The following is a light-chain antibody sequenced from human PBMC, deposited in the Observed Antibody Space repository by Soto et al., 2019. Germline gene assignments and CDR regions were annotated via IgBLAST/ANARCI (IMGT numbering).Light chain of an antibody. CDR1: QSISTY. CDR3: ALTYSTPLT. CDR2: AAS. Sequence: DIQMTHSPSSLSASVGDRVTITCRASQSISTYLNWYQQKPGKAPNLLIYAASSLQSGVPSRFSGSGSGRDFTLTISSLQPEDFATYYSALTYSTPLTFGGWTRVDIX. J-gene: IGKJ4*01. V-gene: IGKV1-39*01.